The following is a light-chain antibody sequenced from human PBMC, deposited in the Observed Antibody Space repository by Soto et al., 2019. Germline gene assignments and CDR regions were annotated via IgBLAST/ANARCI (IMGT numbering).Light chain of an antibody. J-gene: IGLJ1*01. CDR1: SSDVGAYNL. CDR3: ASLTTTNFV. V-gene: IGLV2-14*01. Sequence: QSALTQPASVSGSPGQSITISCTGTSSDVGAYNLVSWYQHLPDKAPKPIISEVTHRPSGVSDRFSGSKSGNTASLTISGLQAEDEADYYCASLTTTNFVFGSGTKLTVL. CDR2: EVT.